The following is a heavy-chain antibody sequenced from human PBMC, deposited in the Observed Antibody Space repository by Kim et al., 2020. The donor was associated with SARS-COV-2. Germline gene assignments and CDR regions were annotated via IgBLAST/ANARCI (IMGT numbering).Heavy chain of an antibody. CDR2: IYHSGST. J-gene: IGHJ3*02. CDR3: ARGGGDYGDPGSYDAFDI. D-gene: IGHD4-17*01. CDR1: GGSISSCGYS. V-gene: IGHV4-30-2*01. Sequence: SETLSLTCAVSGGSISSCGYSWSWIRQPPGKGLVWIGYIYHSGSTYYNPSLKSRVTISVDRSKNQFSLKLSSVTAADTAVYYCARGGGDYGDPGSYDAFDIWGQGTMVTVSS.